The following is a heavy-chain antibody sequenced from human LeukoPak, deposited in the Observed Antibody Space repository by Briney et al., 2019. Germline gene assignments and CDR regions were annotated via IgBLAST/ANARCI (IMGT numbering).Heavy chain of an antibody. Sequence: SETLSLTCTVSGGSISSYYWSWIRQPPGKGLEWIGYIYYSGSTNYNPSLKSRVTISVDTSKNQFSLKLSSVTAADTAVYYCARGSRLRHYYYYMDVWGKGTTVTVSS. CDR2: IYYSGST. CDR3: ARGSRLRHYYYYMDV. J-gene: IGHJ6*03. CDR1: GGSISSYY. D-gene: IGHD2-15*01. V-gene: IGHV4-59*12.